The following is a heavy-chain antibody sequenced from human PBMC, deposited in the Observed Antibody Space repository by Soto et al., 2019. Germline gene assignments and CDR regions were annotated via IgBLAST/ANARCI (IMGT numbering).Heavy chain of an antibody. D-gene: IGHD2-15*01. V-gene: IGHV1-18*04. CDR3: ARDASCSGGSCYSGNYYYYCGMDV. CDR2: ISAYNGNT. Sequence: ASVKVSCKASGYTFTSYGISWVRQAPGQGLEWMGWISAYNGNTNYAQKLQGRVTMTTDTSTSTAYMELRSLRSDDTAVYYCARDASCSGGSCYSGNYYYYCGMDVWGQGATVTVSS. J-gene: IGHJ6*02. CDR1: GYTFTSYG.